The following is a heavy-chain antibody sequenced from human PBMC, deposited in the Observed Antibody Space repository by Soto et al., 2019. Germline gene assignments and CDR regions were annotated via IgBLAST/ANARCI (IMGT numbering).Heavy chain of an antibody. CDR1: SGSFSGHY. J-gene: IGHJ4*02. CDR2: IYHGLSI. D-gene: IGHD2-15*01. V-gene: IGHV4-34*01. CDR3: ARHGGYFFDY. Sequence: QVQLQQWGAGLLKPSETLSLTCAVSSGSFSGHYWSWIRQPPGKDLEWIGEIYHGLSIVYNPSLNSLVTISGVSPTNQFSLKLSSVTAAETAVYYCARHGGYFFDYWGQGTLVTVSS.